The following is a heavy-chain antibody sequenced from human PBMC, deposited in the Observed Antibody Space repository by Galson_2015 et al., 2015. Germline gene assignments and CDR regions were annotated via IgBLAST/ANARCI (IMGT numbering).Heavy chain of an antibody. V-gene: IGHV3-30*03. D-gene: IGHD2-8*01. CDR1: GFTFSSYG. CDR3: ARDQMVYAIIGFDY. CDR2: IPYDGSNK. Sequence: SLRLSCAASGFTFSSYGMHWVRQAPGKGLEWVAVIPYDGSNKYYADSVKGRFTISRDNSKNTLYLQMNSLRAEDTAVYYCARDQMVYAIIGFDYWGQGTLVTVSS. J-gene: IGHJ4*02.